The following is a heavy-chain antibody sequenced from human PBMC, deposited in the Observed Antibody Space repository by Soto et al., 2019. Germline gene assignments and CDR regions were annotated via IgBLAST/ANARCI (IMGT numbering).Heavy chain of an antibody. D-gene: IGHD2-2*02. CDR1: GYTFTSYG. CDR3: ARGEYCSSTSCYMEYYYYGMDV. J-gene: IGHJ6*02. V-gene: IGHV1-18*04. CDR2: ISAYNGNT. Sequence: ASVKVSCKASGYTFTSYGISWVRQAPGQGLEWMGWISAYNGNTNYAQKLQGRVTMTTDTSTSTAYMELRSLRSDDTAVYYCARGEYCSSTSCYMEYYYYGMDVWGQGTTVTVSS.